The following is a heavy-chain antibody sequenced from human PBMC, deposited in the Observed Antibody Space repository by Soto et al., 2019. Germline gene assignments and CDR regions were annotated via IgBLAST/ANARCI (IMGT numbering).Heavy chain of an antibody. CDR3: ARGGIVVVVAATLRYYYYMDV. J-gene: IGHJ6*03. CDR2: INHSGST. D-gene: IGHD2-15*01. Sequence: PSETLSLTCAVYGGSFSGYYWSWIRQPPGKGLEWIGEINHSGSTNYNPSLKSRVTISVDTSKNQFPLKLSSVTAADTAVYYCARGGIVVVVAATLRYYYYMDVWGKGTTVTVSS. CDR1: GGSFSGYY. V-gene: IGHV4-34*01.